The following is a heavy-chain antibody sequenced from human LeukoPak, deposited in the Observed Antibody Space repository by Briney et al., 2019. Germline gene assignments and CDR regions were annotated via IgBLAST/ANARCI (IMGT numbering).Heavy chain of an antibody. CDR1: GFTFSSYA. D-gene: IGHD3-9*01. J-gene: IGHJ4*02. V-gene: IGHV3-23*01. CDR3: AKERTYYDILTGYYGNFDY. Sequence: GGSLRLSCAASGFTFSSYAMSWVRQAPGKGLEWVSAISGSGGSTYYADSAKGRFTISRDNSKNTLYLQMNSLRAEDTAVYYCAKERTYYDILTGYYGNFDYWGQGTLVTVSS. CDR2: ISGSGGST.